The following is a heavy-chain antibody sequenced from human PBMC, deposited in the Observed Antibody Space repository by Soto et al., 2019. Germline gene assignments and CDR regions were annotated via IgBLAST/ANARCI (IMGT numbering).Heavy chain of an antibody. CDR1: GGSISSGGYS. D-gene: IGHD2-21*02. Sequence: SGTLSLTCAVSGGSISSGGYSWSWIRQPPGKGLEWIGYIYHSGSTYYNPSLKSRVTISVDRSKNQFSLKLSSVTAADTAVYYCARSVAVVVTAMWEGGWFDPWGQGTLVTVSS. J-gene: IGHJ5*02. V-gene: IGHV4-30-2*01. CDR3: ARSVAVVVTAMWEGGWFDP. CDR2: IYHSGST.